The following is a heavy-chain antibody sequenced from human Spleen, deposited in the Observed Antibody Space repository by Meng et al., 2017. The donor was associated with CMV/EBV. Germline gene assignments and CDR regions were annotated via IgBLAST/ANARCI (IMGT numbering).Heavy chain of an antibody. CDR2: ISPNNGNT. CDR1: GYTFTGHY. CDR3: ARGENLGIEVVPAAPLDH. D-gene: IGHD2-2*01. J-gene: IGHJ4*02. V-gene: IGHV1-18*04. Sequence: ASVKVSCKASGYTFTGHYMHWVRQAPGQGLEWMGWISPNNGNTFYSRNFQGRVTMTTDTSTSTVYMDLRSLTSDDTALYYCARGENLGIEVVPAAPLDHWGQGTLVTVSS.